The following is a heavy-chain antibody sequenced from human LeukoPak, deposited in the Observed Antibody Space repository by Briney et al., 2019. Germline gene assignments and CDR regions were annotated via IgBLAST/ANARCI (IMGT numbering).Heavy chain of an antibody. J-gene: IGHJ4*02. CDR2: ISYDGSNK. CDR1: GFTFSSYA. CDR3: ARGRDILTPFDY. V-gene: IGHV3-30-3*01. Sequence: GGSLRLSCAASGFTFSSYAMHWVRQAPGKGLEWVAVISYDGSNKYYADSVKGRFTISRDNSKNTLYLQMSSLRAEDTAVYYCARGRDILTPFDYWGQGTLVTVSS. D-gene: IGHD3-9*01.